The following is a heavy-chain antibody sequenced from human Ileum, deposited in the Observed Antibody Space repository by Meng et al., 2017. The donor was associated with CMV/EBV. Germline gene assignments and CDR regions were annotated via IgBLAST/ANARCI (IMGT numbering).Heavy chain of an antibody. V-gene: IGHV2-5*01. J-gene: IGHJ4*02. CDR1: GFSLTTSEVG. Sequence: SGPTLVKPTQTLTLTCTFSGFSLTTSEVGVGWIRQPPGKALEWLALIYGNDDKRYRPSLKSRLTITKDTSKNQVVLTMTNMDPVDTATYYCAHRDTGDSTAARGYTSNGGFDYWGQGTLVTVSS. CDR3: AHRDTGDSTAARGYTSNGGFDY. D-gene: IGHD1-20*01. CDR2: IYGNDDK.